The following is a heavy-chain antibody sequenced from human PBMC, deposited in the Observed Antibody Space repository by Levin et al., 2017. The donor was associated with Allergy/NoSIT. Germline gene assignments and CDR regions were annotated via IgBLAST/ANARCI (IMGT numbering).Heavy chain of an antibody. J-gene: IGHJ3*02. Sequence: RAGGSLRLSCAASRFTFNTYAMHWVRQAPGKGLEWVAVMSYDGSSNYYADSVKGRFTISRDNSKNTLYLQMSSLRTEDTAVYYCARDRDCSSTSCYNAFDIWGQGTKVTVSS. CDR2: MSYDGSSN. V-gene: IGHV3-30-3*01. D-gene: IGHD2-2*02. CDR1: RFTFNTYA. CDR3: ARDRDCSSTSCYNAFDI.